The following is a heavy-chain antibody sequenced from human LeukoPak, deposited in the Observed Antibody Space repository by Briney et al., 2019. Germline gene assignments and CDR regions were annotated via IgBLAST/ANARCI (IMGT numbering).Heavy chain of an antibody. CDR2: VDYAGIT. CDR3: AGLAVRYYDSSGYFDS. J-gene: IGHJ4*02. CDR1: GGSISSHY. Sequence: SETLSLTCTVSGGSISSHYWTWIRQSPGKGLEWIGYVDYAGITNYKSSLQSRVTISADTSKNEFSLRLTSVTAADTAVYFCAGLAVRYYDSSGYFDSWGQGTLVTVSS. D-gene: IGHD3-22*01. V-gene: IGHV4-59*08.